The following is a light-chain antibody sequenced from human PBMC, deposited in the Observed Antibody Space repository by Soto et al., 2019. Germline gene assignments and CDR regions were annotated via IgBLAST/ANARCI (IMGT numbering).Light chain of an antibody. J-gene: IGKJ1*01. CDR2: GAS. CDR3: QQYGSSPWT. V-gene: IGKV3-20*01. CDR1: QSVSSSY. Sequence: EIVFTKYPGTLSLSPGERGTLSRRASQSVSSSYLAWYQQKPGQAPRLLIYGASSRATGIPDRFSGSGSGTDFTLTISRLEPEDFAVYYCQQYGSSPWTFGQGTKVDIK.